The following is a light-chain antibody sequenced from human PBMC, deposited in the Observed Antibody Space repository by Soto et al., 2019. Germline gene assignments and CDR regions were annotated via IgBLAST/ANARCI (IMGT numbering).Light chain of an antibody. J-gene: IGKJ4*01. CDR3: QQYNTYPLT. CDR1: QSISTW. Sequence: DIQMTQSPSTLSASVGDRVTITCRASQSISTWLAWYQQKPGKAPKLLIYKASSLEGGVPSRFSGSGSGTDFNITISSLQPDDFATYYCQQYNTYPLTFGVGTTVEIK. V-gene: IGKV1-5*03. CDR2: KAS.